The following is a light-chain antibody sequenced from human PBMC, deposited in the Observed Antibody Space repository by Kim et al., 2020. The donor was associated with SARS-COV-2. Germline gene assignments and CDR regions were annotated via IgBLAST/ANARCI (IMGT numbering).Light chain of an antibody. J-gene: IGLJ3*02. CDR3: QAWGAGPWV. V-gene: IGLV4-69*01. CDR2: LNGDGSH. Sequence: ASVKLTCTLSSGHSSYGITWHQQQPEKGPRYLMKLNGDGSHSKGDGIPDRFSGSSSGAERYLTISSLQSEDEADYYCQAWGAGPWVFGGGTQLTVL. CDR1: SGHSSYG.